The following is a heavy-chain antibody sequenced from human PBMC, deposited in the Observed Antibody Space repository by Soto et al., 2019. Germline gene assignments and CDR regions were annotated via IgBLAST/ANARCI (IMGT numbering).Heavy chain of an antibody. D-gene: IGHD6-13*01. CDR2: IRSKANSYAT. Sequence: PGGSLRLSCAASGFTFSGSAMHWVRQASGKGLEWVGRIRSKANSYATAYAASVKGRFTISRDDSKNTAYLQMNSLKTEDTAVYYCTSGIAAAGTPYWGQGTLVTVS. J-gene: IGHJ4*02. CDR3: TSGIAAAGTPY. CDR1: GFTFSGSA. V-gene: IGHV3-73*01.